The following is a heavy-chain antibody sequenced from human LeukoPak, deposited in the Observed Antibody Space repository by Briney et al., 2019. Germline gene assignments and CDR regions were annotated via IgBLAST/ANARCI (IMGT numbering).Heavy chain of an antibody. J-gene: IGHJ5*02. CDR1: GYSFTSYW. V-gene: IGHV5-51*01. D-gene: IGHD6-13*01. Sequence: GESLKISCKGSGYSFTSYWIGRVRQMPGKGLEWMGIIYPGDSDTRYSPSFQGQVTISADKSISTAYLQWSSLKTSDTAMYYCARHLIAAAGDNWFDPWGQGTLVTVSS. CDR3: ARHLIAAAGDNWFDP. CDR2: IYPGDSDT.